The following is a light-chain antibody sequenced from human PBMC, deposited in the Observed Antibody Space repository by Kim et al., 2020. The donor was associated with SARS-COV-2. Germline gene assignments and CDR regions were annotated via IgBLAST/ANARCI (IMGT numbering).Light chain of an antibody. J-gene: IGLJ2*01. CDR2: QDR. CDR1: KSGDNY. V-gene: IGLV3-1*01. Sequence: SVAPGQTARITCSGDKSGDNYAHWYQQKPGQFPVLVIYQDRKRHSGIPERFSGANSGNTATLTISGTQAMDEADYYCQAWDGSTVVFGGGTQLTVL. CDR3: QAWDGSTVV.